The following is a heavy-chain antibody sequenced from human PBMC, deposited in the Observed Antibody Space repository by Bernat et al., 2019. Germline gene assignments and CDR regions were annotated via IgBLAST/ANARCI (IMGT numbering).Heavy chain of an antibody. J-gene: IGHJ3*02. Sequence: QVQLQESGPGLVKPSQTLSLICTVSGGSISTGDYYWSWIRQHPGKGLEWIGYIYYSGNTYYNPSLKSRVTTSVDTSKNQFSLKLSSVTAADTAVYFCARVEGAYVDFDIWGQGTMVTVSS. CDR3: ARVEGAYVDFDI. CDR1: GGSISTGDYY. D-gene: IGHD4-17*01. V-gene: IGHV4-31*03. CDR2: IYYSGNT.